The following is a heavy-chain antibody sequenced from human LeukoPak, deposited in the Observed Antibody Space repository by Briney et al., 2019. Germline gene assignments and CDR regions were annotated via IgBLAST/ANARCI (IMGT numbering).Heavy chain of an antibody. D-gene: IGHD2-2*01. V-gene: IGHV3-21*01. CDR3: ARGDWAAVIPAAFDP. CDR2: ISTTTTYI. J-gene: IGHJ5*02. CDR1: GFTFRIYS. Sequence: GGSLRLSCVASGFTFRIYSMNWVRQAPGKGLEWVSSISTTTTYIYYADSVKGRFTISRDNAKNSLYLQMDSLRAEDTAVYYCARGDWAAVIPAAFDPWGQGTLVTVSS.